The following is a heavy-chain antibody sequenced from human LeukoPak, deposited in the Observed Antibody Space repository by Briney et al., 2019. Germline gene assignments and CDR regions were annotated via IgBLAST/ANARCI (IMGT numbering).Heavy chain of an antibody. CDR1: GGSISSGDYY. CDR3: ARGGSGSFFFDY. V-gene: IGHV4-30-4*01. Sequence: PSETLSLTCTVSGGSISSGDYYWSWIRQPPGKGLEWIGYNYYSGSTYYNPSLKSRVTISVDTSKNQFSLKLSSVTAGDRAVYYCARGGSGSFFFDYWGQGTLVTVSS. CDR2: NYYSGST. D-gene: IGHD3-10*01. J-gene: IGHJ4*02.